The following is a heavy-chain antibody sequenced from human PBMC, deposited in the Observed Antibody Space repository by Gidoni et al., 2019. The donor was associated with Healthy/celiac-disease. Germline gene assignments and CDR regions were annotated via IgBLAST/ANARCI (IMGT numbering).Heavy chain of an antibody. V-gene: IGHV1-69*06. CDR1: GRTLSSYA. Sequence: QAQLVQSGAEVKKPGSSVQVSCTASGRTLSSYAISWVRQAPGQGVEWMGGIIPIFVTANYAQKFQGRVTITADKSTSTAYMELSSLGSEDTAVYYCARDVRARTADYYGSGSYKPTPMWFDPWGQGTLVTVSS. CDR3: ARDVRARTADYYGSGSYKPTPMWFDP. D-gene: IGHD3-10*01. CDR2: IIPIFVTA. J-gene: IGHJ5*02.